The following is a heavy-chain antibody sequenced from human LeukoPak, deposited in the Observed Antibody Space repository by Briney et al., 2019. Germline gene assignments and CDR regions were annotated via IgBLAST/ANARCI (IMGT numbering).Heavy chain of an antibody. CDR3: AKALLLDYYYGMDV. CDR1: GFTFSSYG. CDR2: ISYDGSNK. J-gene: IGHJ6*02. Sequence: PGGSLRLSCAASGFTFSSYGMHWVRQAPGKGLEWVAVISYDGSNKYYADSVKGRFTISRDNSKNTLYLQMNSLRAEDTAVYYCAKALLLDYYYGMDVWGQGTTVTVSS. V-gene: IGHV3-30*18.